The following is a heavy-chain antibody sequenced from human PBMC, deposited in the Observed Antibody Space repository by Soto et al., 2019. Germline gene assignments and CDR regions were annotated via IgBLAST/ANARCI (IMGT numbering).Heavy chain of an antibody. V-gene: IGHV1-18*04. CDR2: ISAYNGNT. CDR3: ARDGYYDFWSGYPSFDY. CDR1: GYTFTSYG. J-gene: IGHJ4*02. Sequence: GASVKVSWKASGYTFTSYGISCVRQAPGQGLEWMGWISAYNGNTNYAQKLQGRVTMTTDTSTSTAYMELRSLRSDDTAVYYCARDGYYDFWSGYPSFDYWGQGTLVTVSS. D-gene: IGHD3-3*01.